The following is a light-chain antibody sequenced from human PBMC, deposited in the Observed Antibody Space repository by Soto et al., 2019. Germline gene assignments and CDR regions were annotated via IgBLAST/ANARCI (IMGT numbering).Light chain of an antibody. CDR3: QQYGSSPWT. V-gene: IGKV3-20*01. CDR2: DAS. Sequence: EIVLTQSPGTLSLSPGERATLSCRASQGISSRYLAWYQQKPGQAPRLLIYDASNRATGIPDRFSGSGSGTDFNLTISRLESEDFAVYYCQQYGSSPWTFGQGTKVEIK. J-gene: IGKJ1*01. CDR1: QGISSRY.